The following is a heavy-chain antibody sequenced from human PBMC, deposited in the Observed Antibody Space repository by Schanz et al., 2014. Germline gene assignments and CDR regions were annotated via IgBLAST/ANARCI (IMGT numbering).Heavy chain of an antibody. V-gene: IGHV4-59*01. J-gene: IGHJ4*02. CDR2: IYYSGST. Sequence: QVQLQESGPGLVKPSETLSLTCTVSSASISTYYWSWIRQPPGKGLEWIGYIYYSGSTTYNPYLKRRVTMSVDTSKKQFSLTLSSVTAADTAVYYCAWGRVVPAAPELDYWGQGILVTVSS. D-gene: IGHD2-2*01. CDR1: SASISTYY. CDR3: AWGRVVPAAPELDY.